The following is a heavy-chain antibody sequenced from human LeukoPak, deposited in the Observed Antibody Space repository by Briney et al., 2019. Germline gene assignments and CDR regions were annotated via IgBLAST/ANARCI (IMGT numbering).Heavy chain of an antibody. CDR3: ARSLGSPYYYYMDV. CDR1: GYTFTGYY. Sequence: ASVKVSCKASGYTFTGYYMHWVRQAPGQGLEWMGWINPNSGGTNYAQKFQGRVTMTRDTSISTAYMELSRLRSDDTAVYYCARSLGSPYYYYMDVWGKGTTVTVSS. V-gene: IGHV1-2*02. CDR2: INPNSGGT. J-gene: IGHJ6*03.